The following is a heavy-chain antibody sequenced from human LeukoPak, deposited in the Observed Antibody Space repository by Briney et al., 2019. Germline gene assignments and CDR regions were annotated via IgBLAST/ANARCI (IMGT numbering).Heavy chain of an antibody. Sequence: GGSLRLSCAASGFTFSSYAMSWVRQAPGKGLEWVSAISGSGGSTYYADSVKGRFTFPRDNSKNTLYLQMNSLRAEDTAVYYCATEGKTRTWNYYQAKPVYWGQGTLVTVSS. V-gene: IGHV3-23*01. CDR1: GFTFSSYA. CDR2: ISGSGGST. CDR3: ATEGKTRTWNYYQAKPVY. D-gene: IGHD1-7*01. J-gene: IGHJ4*02.